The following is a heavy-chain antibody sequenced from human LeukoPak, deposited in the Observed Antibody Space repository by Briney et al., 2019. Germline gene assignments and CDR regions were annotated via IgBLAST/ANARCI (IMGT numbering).Heavy chain of an antibody. D-gene: IGHD2-15*01. Sequence: GGSLRLSCAASGFTFSTYAMSWVRQAPGKGLEWVSAISGSDDSTYYADSVKGRFTISRDNSKNTLYLRMNSLRAEDTAVYYCARAPVTSCSGVLCYPFDYWGQGTLVTVSS. CDR3: ARAPVTSCSGVLCYPFDY. CDR2: ISGSDDST. V-gene: IGHV3-23*01. J-gene: IGHJ4*02. CDR1: GFTFSTYA.